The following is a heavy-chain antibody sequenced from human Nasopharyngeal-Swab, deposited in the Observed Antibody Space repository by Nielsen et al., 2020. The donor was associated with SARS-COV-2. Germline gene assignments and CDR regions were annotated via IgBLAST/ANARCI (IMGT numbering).Heavy chain of an antibody. J-gene: IGHJ4*02. CDR1: GGTISSYY. D-gene: IGHD3-16*01. CDR2: FHCSGSTTS. V-gene: IGHV4-4*07. Sequence: SESLSLTCTVSGGTISSYYWSWIRQPAGKGLEWIGRFHCSGSTTSSYNPSLKSRVTMSVDTSKNQFSLRLTSMSAADTAVYYCARVGGNGLYYFDYWCQGTLVTVSS. CDR3: ARVGGNGLYYFDY.